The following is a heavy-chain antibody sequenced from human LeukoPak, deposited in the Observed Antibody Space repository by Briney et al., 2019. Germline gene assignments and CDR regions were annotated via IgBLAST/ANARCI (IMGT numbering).Heavy chain of an antibody. J-gene: IGHJ4*02. CDR2: GHYTGSS. D-gene: IGHD3-22*01. CDR3: ARHGNRGYFSLQY. V-gene: IGHV4-59*08. Sequence: PSETLSLTCTVSGASISSYYWSWIRQPPGKGLEWIGFGHYTGSSNCNPSLKSRVTISVDTSKSQFSLKLSSVTAADTAVYYCARHGNRGYFSLQYWGQGALVTVSS. CDR1: GASISSYY.